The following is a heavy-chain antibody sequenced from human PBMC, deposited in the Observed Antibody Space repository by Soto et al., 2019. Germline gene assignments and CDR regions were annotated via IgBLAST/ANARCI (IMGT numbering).Heavy chain of an antibody. Sequence: QVQLQQWGAGLLKPSETLSLTCAVYGGSFSGYYWSWIRQPPGKGLEWIGEINHSGSTNYNPSLKSRVTISVDTSKNQFSLKLSSVTAADTAVYYCARGGIASGYENYYYYGMDVWGQGTTVTVSS. CDR2: INHSGST. V-gene: IGHV4-34*01. D-gene: IGHD5-12*01. CDR3: ARGGIASGYENYYYYGMDV. CDR1: GGSFSGYY. J-gene: IGHJ6*02.